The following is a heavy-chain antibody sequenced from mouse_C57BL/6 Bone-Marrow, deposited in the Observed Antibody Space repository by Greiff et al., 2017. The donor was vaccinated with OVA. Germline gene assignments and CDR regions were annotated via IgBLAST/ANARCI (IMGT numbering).Heavy chain of an antibody. V-gene: IGHV1-82*01. CDR1: GYAFSSSW. D-gene: IGHD1-1*01. Sequence: VQLKESGPELVKPGASVKISCKASGYAFSSSWMNWVKQRPGKGLEWIGRIYPGDGDTNYNGKFKGKATLTADKSSSTAYMQLSSLTSEDSAVYFCARRTTVVATDFDYWGQGTTLTVSS. CDR3: ARRTTVVATDFDY. J-gene: IGHJ2*01. CDR2: IYPGDGDT.